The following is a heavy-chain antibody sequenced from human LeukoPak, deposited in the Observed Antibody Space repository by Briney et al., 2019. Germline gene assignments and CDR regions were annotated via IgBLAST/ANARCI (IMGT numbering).Heavy chain of an antibody. V-gene: IGHV3-30-3*01. D-gene: IGHD6-19*01. Sequence: GGSLRLSCAASGFTFSSYAMHWVRQAPGKGLEWVAVISYDGSNKYYADSVKGRFTISRDNSKNTLYLQMNSLRAEDTAVYYCARGKSPGYSSGWHWGQGTLVTVSS. J-gene: IGHJ4*02. CDR3: ARGKSPGYSSGWH. CDR2: ISYDGSNK. CDR1: GFTFSSYA.